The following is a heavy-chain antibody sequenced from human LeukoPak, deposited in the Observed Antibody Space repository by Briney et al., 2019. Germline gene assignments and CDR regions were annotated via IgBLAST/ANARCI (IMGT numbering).Heavy chain of an antibody. J-gene: IGHJ5*02. V-gene: IGHV4-34*01. D-gene: IGHD2-2*01. CDR3: ARVDRYCSSTSCYNNWFDL. Sequence: PGGSLRLSCVASGFPFSSYWMTWVRQPPGKGLEWIGEMHHGGNINYNPSLKSRVTISVDTSKNQFSLKLSSVTAADTAVYYCARVDRYCSSTSCYNNWFDLWGQGTLVTVSS. CDR1: GFPFSSYW. CDR2: MHHGGNI.